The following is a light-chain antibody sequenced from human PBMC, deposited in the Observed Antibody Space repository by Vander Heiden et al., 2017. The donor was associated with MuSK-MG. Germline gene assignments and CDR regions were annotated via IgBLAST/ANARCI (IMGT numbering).Light chain of an antibody. Sequence: NFMLTQPHSVSEPPGKTVTISCTRSSGSIASNYVQWYPQRPGNAPTTVIYEDNQRPSGVPDRFSGSIDSSSNSASLTISGLKTEDEADYYCQSYDSSNSWVFGGGTKLTVL. CDR2: EDN. CDR3: QSYDSSNSWV. J-gene: IGLJ3*02. CDR1: SGSIASNY. V-gene: IGLV6-57*03.